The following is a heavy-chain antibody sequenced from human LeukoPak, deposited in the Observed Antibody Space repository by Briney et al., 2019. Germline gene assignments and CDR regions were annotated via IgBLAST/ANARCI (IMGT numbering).Heavy chain of an antibody. CDR1: GYTFTRYD. D-gene: IGHD1-26*01. J-gene: IGHJ6*03. Sequence: APVEVSCKASGYTFTRYDIIWVLQATGHRVKWRGWMNPNSGNTGYAQKFQVRVTISRNTSISPAYLELSSLRSEDTAVHHCARELVGDTRPLCYYYYVDYWGKGTTVTVSS. CDR3: ARELVGDTRPLCYYYYVDY. CDR2: MNPNSGNT. V-gene: IGHV1-8*03.